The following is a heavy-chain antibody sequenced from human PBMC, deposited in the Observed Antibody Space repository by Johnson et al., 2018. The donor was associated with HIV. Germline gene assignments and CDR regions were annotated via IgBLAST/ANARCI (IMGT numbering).Heavy chain of an antibody. D-gene: IGHD1-1*01. CDR3: AKASHWAFDI. V-gene: IGHV3-15*01. CDR1: GFTFSDAW. CDR2: VKSKTDGGTT. J-gene: IGHJ3*02. Sequence: VQLVESGGGLVKPGGSLRLSCAASGFTFSDAWMNWVRQAPGKGLEWVGRVKSKTDGGTTDYAAPVKGRFTISRDDSKNTLYLQMNSLRGEDTAVYYCAKASHWAFDIWGQGTMVTVSS.